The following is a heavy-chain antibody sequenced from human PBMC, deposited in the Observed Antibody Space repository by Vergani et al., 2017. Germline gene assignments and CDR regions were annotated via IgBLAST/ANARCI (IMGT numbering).Heavy chain of an antibody. CDR1: GGSISSYY. CDR3: ARRAFYYDSSGRGRYYYMDV. Sequence: QVQLQESGPGLVQPSETLSLTCTVSGGSISSYYWSWIRQPPGKGLEWIGYIYYSGSTNYNPSLKSRVTISVDTSKNQFSLKLSSVTAADTAVYYCARRAFYYDSSGRGRYYYMDVWGKGTTVIVSS. CDR2: IYYSGST. D-gene: IGHD3-22*01. V-gene: IGHV4-59*01. J-gene: IGHJ6*03.